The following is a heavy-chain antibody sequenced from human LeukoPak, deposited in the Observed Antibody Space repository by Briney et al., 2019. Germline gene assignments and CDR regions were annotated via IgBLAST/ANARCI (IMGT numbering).Heavy chain of an antibody. CDR3: ASESIAARRGYFDY. CDR1: GGSFSDYY. CDR2: THHSGST. Sequence: SETLSLTCAVYGGSFSDYYWSWIRQPPGKGLEWIGKTHHSGSTNYNPSLKSRVTISVDTSKNQFSLKLSSVTAADTAVYYCASESIAARRGYFDYWGQGTLVTVSS. V-gene: IGHV4-34*01. D-gene: IGHD6-6*01. J-gene: IGHJ4*02.